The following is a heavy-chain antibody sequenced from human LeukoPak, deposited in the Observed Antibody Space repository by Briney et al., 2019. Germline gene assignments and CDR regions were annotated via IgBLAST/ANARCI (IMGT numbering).Heavy chain of an antibody. CDR3: AREDLLVPYYYNDLDV. CDR1: GFTFSSYT. V-gene: IGHV3-7*03. Sequence: GGSLRLSCAASGFTFSSYTMSWVRQAPGKGLEWVANIKQDGSEKYYVDSVKGRFTISRDNAKNSLYLQMSSLRAEDTAVYYCAREDLLVPYYYNDLDVWGQGTTVTVSS. D-gene: IGHD1-26*01. J-gene: IGHJ6*02. CDR2: IKQDGSEK.